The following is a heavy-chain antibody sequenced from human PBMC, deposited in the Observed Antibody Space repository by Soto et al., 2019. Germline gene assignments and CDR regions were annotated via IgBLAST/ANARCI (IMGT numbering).Heavy chain of an antibody. Sequence: SETLSLTCAVYGGSFSGYYWSWIRQPPGKGLEWIGEINHSGSTNYNPSLKSRVTISVDTSKNQFSLKLSSVTAADTAVYYCARDVAARSPRFNYGMDVWGQGTTVTVSS. J-gene: IGHJ6*02. CDR3: ARDVAARSPRFNYGMDV. CDR2: INHSGST. D-gene: IGHD6-6*01. CDR1: GGSFSGYY. V-gene: IGHV4-34*01.